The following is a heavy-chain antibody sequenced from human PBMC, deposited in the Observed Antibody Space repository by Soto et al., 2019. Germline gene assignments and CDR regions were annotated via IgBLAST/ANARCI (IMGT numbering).Heavy chain of an antibody. CDR2: VSTNGRST. Sequence: GGSLRLSCRASGLAFGNYAMNWVRQVPGRGLEWVAGVSTNGRSTYYADSVRGRFTISRDNSKITVYLQMNSLRAEDTAVYYCAKDRAFNYFYGMDVWGQGTTVTVSS. D-gene: IGHD3-10*01. V-gene: IGHV3-23*01. CDR1: GLAFGNYA. CDR3: AKDRAFNYFYGMDV. J-gene: IGHJ6*02.